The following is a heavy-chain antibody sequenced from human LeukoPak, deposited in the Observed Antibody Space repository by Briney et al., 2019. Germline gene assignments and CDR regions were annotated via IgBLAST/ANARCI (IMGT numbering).Heavy chain of an antibody. J-gene: IGHJ4*02. Sequence: GGSLRLSCAASGFIFSTYEMNWVRQAPGKGLEWLSYISYNGRSIYYADSVKGRFTISRDNAKNSLSLQVNSLSAEDTAVYYCARSRSGYYEDYWGQGTLVTVSS. CDR3: ARSRSGYYEDY. D-gene: IGHD3-22*01. V-gene: IGHV3-48*03. CDR2: ISYNGRSI. CDR1: GFIFSTYE.